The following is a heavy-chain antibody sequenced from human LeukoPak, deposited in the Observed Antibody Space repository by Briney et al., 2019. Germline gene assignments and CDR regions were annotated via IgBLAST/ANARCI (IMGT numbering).Heavy chain of an antibody. Sequence: SETLSLTCTASGGSISSYYWSWIRQPPGKGLEWIGYIYYSGSTNYNPSLKSRVTISVDTSKNQLSLKLSSVTAADTAVYYCARRSYLDSSSSNWFDPWGQGTLVTVSS. CDR2: IYYSGST. D-gene: IGHD6-13*01. V-gene: IGHV4-59*01. CDR3: ARRSYLDSSSSNWFDP. J-gene: IGHJ5*02. CDR1: GGSISSYY.